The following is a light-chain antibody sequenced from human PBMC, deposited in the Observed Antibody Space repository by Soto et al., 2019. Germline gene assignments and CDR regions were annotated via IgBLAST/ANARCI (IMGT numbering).Light chain of an antibody. Sequence: EIVMTQSPATLSVSPGERATLSCRASQSVSSYLAWYQQKPGLPPRLLIYDASTRATGIPDRFSGSGLGTDFTLTISSLQSADFAVYYCQQYSNWPPLYTFGRGTKLEIK. CDR1: QSVSSY. CDR2: DAS. CDR3: QQYSNWPPLYT. V-gene: IGKV3-15*01. J-gene: IGKJ2*01.